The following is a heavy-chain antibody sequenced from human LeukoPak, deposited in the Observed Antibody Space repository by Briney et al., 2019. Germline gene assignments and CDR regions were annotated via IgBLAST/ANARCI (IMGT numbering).Heavy chain of an antibody. CDR3: ARVLYNWNDVLDY. CDR1: GFTFSSYW. V-gene: IGHV3-74*01. J-gene: IGHJ4*02. CDR2: IDSDGGST. Sequence: QAGGSLGLSCAASGFTFSSYWMHWVRQSPGKGLVWVSRIDSDGGSTTYADSVKGRFTISRDNAKNTLYLQMHGLRSEDTAVYYCARVLYNWNDVLDYWGQGTLVTVSS. D-gene: IGHD1-20*01.